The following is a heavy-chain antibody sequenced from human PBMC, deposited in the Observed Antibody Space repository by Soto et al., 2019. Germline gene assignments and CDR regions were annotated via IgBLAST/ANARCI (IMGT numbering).Heavy chain of an antibody. CDR3: ARGWGRIFDY. J-gene: IGHJ4*02. D-gene: IGHD7-27*01. CDR1: GGSFSGYY. V-gene: IGHV4-34*01. Sequence: QVQLQQWGAGLLKPSETLSLTCAVYGGSFSGYYWSWIRQPPGKGLEWIGEINHSGSTNYNPSLKSRVTISADPSKNQFSLKLGSVTAADTAVYYCARGWGRIFDYWGQGTLVTVSS. CDR2: INHSGST.